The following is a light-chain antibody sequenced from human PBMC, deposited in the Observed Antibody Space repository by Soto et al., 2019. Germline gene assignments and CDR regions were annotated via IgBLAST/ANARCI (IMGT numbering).Light chain of an antibody. V-gene: IGLV2-14*01. CDR3: SSYTSSSTPHV. J-gene: IGLJ1*01. CDR2: EVS. Sequence: QSVLTQPASVSGSPGQSITLSCTGTSSDVGGYDYVSWYQQHPGKAPKLMIYEVSHRPSGVSNRFSGSKSVNTASLTISGLQADDEAYYYCSSYTSSSTPHVFGTGTKVTVL. CDR1: SSDVGGYDY.